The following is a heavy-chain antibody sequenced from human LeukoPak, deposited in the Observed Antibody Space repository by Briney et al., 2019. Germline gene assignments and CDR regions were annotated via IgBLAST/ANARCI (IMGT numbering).Heavy chain of an antibody. V-gene: IGHV3-30-3*01. CDR1: GFTFSSYA. CDR2: ISYDGSNK. CDR3: ARASGSGLYDAFDI. D-gene: IGHD3-10*01. Sequence: GGSRRLSCAASGFTFSSYAMHWVRQAPGKGLEWVAVISYDGSNKYYADSVKGRFTISRDNSKNTLYLQMNSLRAEDTALYYCARASGSGLYDAFDIWGQGTMVTVSS. J-gene: IGHJ3*02.